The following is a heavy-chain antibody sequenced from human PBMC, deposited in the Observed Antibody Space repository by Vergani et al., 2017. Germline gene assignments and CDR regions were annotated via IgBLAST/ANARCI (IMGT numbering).Heavy chain of an antibody. Sequence: QVQLQESGPGLVKPSETLSLTCTVSGGSISSYYWSWIRQPAGKGLEWIGRIYTSGSTYYNPSLKSRVTISVDRSKNQFSLKLSSVTAADTAVYYCARGDLYSDPRVDAFDIWGQGTMVTVSS. CDR1: GGSISSYY. V-gene: IGHV4-4*07. J-gene: IGHJ3*02. D-gene: IGHD5-18*01. CDR3: ARGDLYSDPRVDAFDI. CDR2: IYTSGST.